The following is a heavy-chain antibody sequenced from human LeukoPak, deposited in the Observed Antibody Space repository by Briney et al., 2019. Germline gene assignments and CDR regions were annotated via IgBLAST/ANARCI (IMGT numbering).Heavy chain of an antibody. D-gene: IGHD3-10*01. CDR3: ARFPDYGSGIS. Sequence: PSETLSLTCAVSGGSFSGYYWSWIRQPPRKGLEWIGEINHSGSTNYNPSLTSRITISVDTTQNQFSLKPGSVTAADTAVYYCARFPDYGSGISWGQGTLVTVSS. CDR1: GGSFSGYY. J-gene: IGHJ1*01. CDR2: INHSGST. V-gene: IGHV4-34*01.